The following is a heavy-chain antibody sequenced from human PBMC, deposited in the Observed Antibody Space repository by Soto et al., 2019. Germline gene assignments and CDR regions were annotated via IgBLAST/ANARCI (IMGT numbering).Heavy chain of an antibody. V-gene: IGHV3-23*01. CDR2: ISGSGGST. Sequence: GGSLRLSCAASGFTFSSYAMSWVRQAPGKGLEWVSAISGSGGSTYYADSVKGRFTISRDNSKNTLYLQMNSLRAEDTAVYYCAKRSGGSLWTASILDYWGQGTLVTVSS. CDR3: AKRSGGSLWTASILDY. J-gene: IGHJ4*02. CDR1: GFTFSSYA. D-gene: IGHD2-15*01.